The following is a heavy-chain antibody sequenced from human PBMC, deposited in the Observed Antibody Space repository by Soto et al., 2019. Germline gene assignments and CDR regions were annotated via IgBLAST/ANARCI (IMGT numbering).Heavy chain of an antibody. CDR2: FRSGGDDDTT. Sequence: PWGSLRLSCAASGFTFVSYSIILFRHSPFKWLEWVSGFRSGGDDDTTYYADSVRGRFTISRDNSKNTLFLQMNSLRAEDTAIYYCAKKVNSGSGSQFFDYWGQGTLVTVSS. V-gene: IGHV3-23*01. CDR1: GFTFVSYS. D-gene: IGHD3-10*01. CDR3: AKKVNSGSGSQFFDY. J-gene: IGHJ4*02.